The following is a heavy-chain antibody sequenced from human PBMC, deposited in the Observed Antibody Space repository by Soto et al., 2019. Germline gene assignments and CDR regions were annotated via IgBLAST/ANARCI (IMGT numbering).Heavy chain of an antibody. D-gene: IGHD3-10*01. CDR1: GDSVSNGNSY. CDR2: TYYSGST. J-gene: IGHJ6*02. CDR3: ARRGAYYYYYGMDV. V-gene: IGHV4-61*01. Sequence: SSETLSLTCSVSGDSVSNGNSYWSWIRQPPGKGLEWIGYTYYSGSTNYNPSLKSRVTISVDTSKNQFSLRLSSVTAADTAVYYCARRGAYYYYYGMDVWGQGTTVTASS.